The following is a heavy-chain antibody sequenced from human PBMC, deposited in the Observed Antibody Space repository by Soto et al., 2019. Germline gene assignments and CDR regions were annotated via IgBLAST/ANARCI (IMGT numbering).Heavy chain of an antibody. CDR3: ARDSAYGDYSWFDP. CDR2: IYYSGST. D-gene: IGHD4-17*01. Sequence: QVQLQESGPGLVKPSQTLSLTCTVSGGSISSGGYYWSWIRQHPGKGLEWIGYIYYSGSTYYNPSLKSRVTISVDASKNQFSLKLSSVTAADTAVYYCARDSAYGDYSWFDPWGQGTLVTVSS. CDR1: GGSISSGGYY. J-gene: IGHJ5*02. V-gene: IGHV4-31*03.